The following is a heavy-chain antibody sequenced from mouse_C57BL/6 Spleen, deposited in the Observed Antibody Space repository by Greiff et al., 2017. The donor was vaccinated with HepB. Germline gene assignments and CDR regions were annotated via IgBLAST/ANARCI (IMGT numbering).Heavy chain of an antibody. Sequence: VQLQQSGAELARPGASVKLSYKASGYTFTSYGISWVKQRTGQGLEWIGEIYPRSGNTYYNEKFKGKATLTADKSSSTAYMELRSLTSEDSAVYFCARSRGSSYFDYWGQGTTLTVSS. CDR2: IYPRSGNT. CDR3: ARSRGSSYFDY. D-gene: IGHD1-1*01. V-gene: IGHV1-81*01. J-gene: IGHJ2*01. CDR1: GYTFTSYG.